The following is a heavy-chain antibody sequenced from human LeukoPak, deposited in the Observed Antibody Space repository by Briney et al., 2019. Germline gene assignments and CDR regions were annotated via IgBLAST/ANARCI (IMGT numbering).Heavy chain of an antibody. D-gene: IGHD2-21*02. CDR3: ARVAYYRVTADQITDAFDV. CDR1: GFTFSSYA. CDR2: LHSDGAT. J-gene: IGHJ3*01. V-gene: IGHV3-66*01. Sequence: GGSLRLSCAASGFTFSSYAINWVRQAPGKGLQWVSILHSDGATYYADSVKGRFTISRDNSRSTLYLQMNSLRAEDTAVYFCARVAYYRVTADQITDAFDVWGHGTVVTVSS.